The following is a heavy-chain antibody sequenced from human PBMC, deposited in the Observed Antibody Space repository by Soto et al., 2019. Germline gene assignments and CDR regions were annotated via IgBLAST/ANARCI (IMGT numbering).Heavy chain of an antibody. Sequence: PGGSLRLSCAASGFTFSSYAMHWVRQAPGKGLERVAVISYDGSNKYYADSVKGRFTISRDNSKNTLYLQMNSLRAEDTAVYYCARDPAPSIVVVTSIRHWGQGTLVTVSS. J-gene: IGHJ4*02. D-gene: IGHD2-21*02. CDR3: ARDPAPSIVVVTSIRH. V-gene: IGHV3-30-3*01. CDR1: GFTFSSYA. CDR2: ISYDGSNK.